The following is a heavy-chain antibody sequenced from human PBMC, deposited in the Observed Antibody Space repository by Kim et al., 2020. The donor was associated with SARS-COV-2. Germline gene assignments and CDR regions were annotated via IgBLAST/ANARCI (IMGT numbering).Heavy chain of an antibody. Sequence: GGSLRLSCAASGFTFSNYAMSWVRQAPGKGLEWVSTISGSGGSTHYADSVKGRFTFSRDNSKNTLYLQLNSLRAEDTAVYYCAKGGNYYESSGYYSWGQGTLVTVSS. V-gene: IGHV3-23*01. D-gene: IGHD3-22*01. CDR1: GFTFSNYA. CDR3: AKGGNYYESSGYYS. J-gene: IGHJ4*02. CDR2: ISGSGGST.